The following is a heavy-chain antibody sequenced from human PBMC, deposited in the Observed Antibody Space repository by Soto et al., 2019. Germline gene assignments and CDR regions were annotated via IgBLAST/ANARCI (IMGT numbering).Heavy chain of an antibody. D-gene: IGHD4-17*01. CDR2: ISGSGGST. CDR3: AKDLYGDPRGWFDP. CDR1: GFTFSSYA. J-gene: IGHJ5*02. Sequence: GGSLRLSCAASGFTFSSYAMIWVRQAPGKGLGWVSAISGSGGSTYYADSVKGRFTISRDNSKNTLYLQMNSLRAEDTAVYYCAKDLYGDPRGWFDPWGQGTLVTVSS. V-gene: IGHV3-23*01.